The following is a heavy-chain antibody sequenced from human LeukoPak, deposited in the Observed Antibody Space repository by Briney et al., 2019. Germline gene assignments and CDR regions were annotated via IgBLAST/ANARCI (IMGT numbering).Heavy chain of an antibody. CDR3: ASSGSRWLIDKTYSPY. CDR2: ISHNENT. D-gene: IGHD3-22*01. V-gene: IGHV4-34*01. J-gene: IGHJ4*02. CDR1: GGSFSGYY. Sequence: SETLSLTCAVYGGSFSGYYWNWIRQPPGKGLEWVGEISHNENTNYSPSLKSRLTISIDTSKNQFSLKLSSVTAADTAVYYCASSGSRWLIDKTYSPYWGQGTLVTVSS.